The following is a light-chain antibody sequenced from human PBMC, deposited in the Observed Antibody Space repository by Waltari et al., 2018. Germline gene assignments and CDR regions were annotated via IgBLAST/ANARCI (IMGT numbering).Light chain of an antibody. V-gene: IGLV2-14*03. CDR1: GSDVGGYDY. Sequence: QSALTQPASVSGSPGQSITISCTGTGSDVGGYDYVSWYQQHPGKAPKVIIDDVINRPAGVSHRFSGSKSGNTASLTISGLQAEDEADYYCSSYTGSITLVFGSGTKVTVL. CDR2: DVI. J-gene: IGLJ1*01. CDR3: SSYTGSITLV.